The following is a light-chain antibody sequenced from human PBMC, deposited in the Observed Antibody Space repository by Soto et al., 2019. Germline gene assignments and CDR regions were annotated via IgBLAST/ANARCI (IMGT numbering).Light chain of an antibody. CDR1: SSDIGGYKY. Sequence: QSALTQPASVSGSPGQSITISCTGTSSDIGGYKYVSWYQQHPGKAPKLMIYDVTNRPSGVPDRFSGSKSGTSASLAISGLQAEDEADYYCAAWDDSLNGPVVFGGGTKLTVL. J-gene: IGLJ2*01. CDR2: DVT. CDR3: AAWDDSLNGPVV. V-gene: IGLV2-14*01.